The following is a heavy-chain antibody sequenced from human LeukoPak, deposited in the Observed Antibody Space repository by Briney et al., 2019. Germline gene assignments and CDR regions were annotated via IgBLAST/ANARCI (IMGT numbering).Heavy chain of an antibody. CDR3: ARDAITFGEVIVKFDY. J-gene: IGHJ4*02. V-gene: IGHV3-48*02. CDR1: GFTFSSYS. CDR2: ISSSSSTI. Sequence: GGSLRLSCAASGFTFSSYSMNWVRQASGKGLEWVSYISSSSSTIYYADSVKGRFTISRDNAKNSLYLQMNSLRDEDTAVYYCARDAITFGEVIVKFDYWGQGTLVTVSS. D-gene: IGHD3-16*02.